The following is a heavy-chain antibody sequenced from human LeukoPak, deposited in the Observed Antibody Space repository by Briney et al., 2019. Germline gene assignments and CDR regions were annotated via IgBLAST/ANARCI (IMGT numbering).Heavy chain of an antibody. CDR2: IYYSGST. CDR1: GGSISSSSYY. CDR3: ARGSMPVLLWFGAYFDY. Sequence: SETLSLTCTVSGGSISSSSYYWGWIRQPPGKGLEWIGSIYYSGSTYYNPSLKSRVTISVDTSKNQFSLKLSSVTAADTAVYYCARGSMPVLLWFGAYFDYWGQGTLVTVSS. J-gene: IGHJ4*02. D-gene: IGHD3-10*01. V-gene: IGHV4-39*07.